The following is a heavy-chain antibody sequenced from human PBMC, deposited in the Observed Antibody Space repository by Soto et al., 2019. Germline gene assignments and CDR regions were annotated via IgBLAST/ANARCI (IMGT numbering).Heavy chain of an antibody. CDR2: IYWDDYK. J-gene: IGHJ4*02. D-gene: IGHD3-16*01. CDR3: VPKGGGDRILDY. Sequence: QITLKESGPALVKPTQTLTLTCTFSGFSLSTSGVGVGWIRQPPGEALEWLALIYWDDYKHFSPSLESRLTNPKDTSKNQGVLKMTNMDPVDTATYYCVPKGGGDRILDYWGQGTLVTVSS. V-gene: IGHV2-5*02. CDR1: GFSLSTSGVG.